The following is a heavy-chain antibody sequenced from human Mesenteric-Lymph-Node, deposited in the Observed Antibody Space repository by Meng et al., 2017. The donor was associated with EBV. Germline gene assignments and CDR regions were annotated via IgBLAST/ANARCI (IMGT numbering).Heavy chain of an antibody. V-gene: IGHV1-18*01. CDR1: GYSFTIYG. D-gene: IGHD2-2*01. CDR2: TSGYNGNT. Sequence: QSERVESGAGVEKSGAAVKVSCKGSGYSFTIYGISWVRPAPGQGLEWMGWTSGYNGNTNYAQKFQGRVTMTTDTSTSTAYMELRSLRSDDTAVYYCAREGRVPAAMGFDPWGQGTLVTVSS. J-gene: IGHJ5*02. CDR3: AREGRVPAAMGFDP.